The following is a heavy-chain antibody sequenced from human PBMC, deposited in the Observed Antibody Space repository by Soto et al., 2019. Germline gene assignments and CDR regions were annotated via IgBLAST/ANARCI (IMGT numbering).Heavy chain of an antibody. Sequence: SGGSLRLSCAASGFTFSSYSMNWVRQAPGKGLEWVSSISSSSIYIYYADSVKGRFTISRDNAKNSLYLQMNSLRAEDTAVYYCARDPIISTANWFDPWGQGTLVTVSS. CDR3: ARDPIISTANWFDP. D-gene: IGHD3-10*01. J-gene: IGHJ5*02. CDR2: ISSSSIYI. V-gene: IGHV3-21*01. CDR1: GFTFSSYS.